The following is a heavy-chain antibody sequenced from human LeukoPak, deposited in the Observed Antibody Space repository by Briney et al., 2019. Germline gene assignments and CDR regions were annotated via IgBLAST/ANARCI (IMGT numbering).Heavy chain of an antibody. CDR2: VSYDGSNK. J-gene: IGHJ4*02. Sequence: GGSLRLSCAASGFTFSNYAMHWVRQAPGKGLEWVAVVSYDGSNKYYADSVKGRFTISRDNSKNTLYLQMNSLRPEDTAVYYCASDRRLNGGTSYSSAFDYWGQGTLVTVSS. D-gene: IGHD2-21*01. CDR3: ASDRRLNGGTSYSSAFDY. V-gene: IGHV3-30-3*01. CDR1: GFTFSNYA.